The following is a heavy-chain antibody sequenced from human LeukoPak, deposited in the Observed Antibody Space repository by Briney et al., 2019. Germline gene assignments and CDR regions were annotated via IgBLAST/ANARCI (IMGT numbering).Heavy chain of an antibody. D-gene: IGHD2-15*01. Sequence: ASVKVSCKASGYTFTGNYIHWVRQAPGQGPEWMGWINPNSGGTKYAQKFQGRVTMTRDTSITTAYMELSSLRSDDTAVYYCARKGYGNGLNRFDPWGQGTLVTVSS. CDR2: INPNSGGT. CDR1: GYTFTGNY. J-gene: IGHJ5*02. V-gene: IGHV1-2*02. CDR3: ARKGYGNGLNRFDP.